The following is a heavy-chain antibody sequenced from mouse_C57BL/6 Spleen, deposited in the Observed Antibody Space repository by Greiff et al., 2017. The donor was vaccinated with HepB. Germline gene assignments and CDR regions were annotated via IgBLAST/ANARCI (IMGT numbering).Heavy chain of an antibody. D-gene: IGHD2-1*01. CDR2: IYPGSGNT. CDR3: ARWDSGKNFDY. V-gene: IGHV1-76*01. Sequence: QVQLKESGAELVRPGASVKLSCKASGYTFTDYYINWVKQRPGQGLEWIARIYPGSGNTYYNEKFKGKATLTAEKSSSTAYMQLSSLTSEDSAVYFCARWDSGKNFDYWGQGTTLTVSS. J-gene: IGHJ2*01. CDR1: GYTFTDYY.